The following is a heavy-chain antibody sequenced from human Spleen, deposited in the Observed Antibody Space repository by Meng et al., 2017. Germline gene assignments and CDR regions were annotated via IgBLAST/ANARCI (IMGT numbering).Heavy chain of an antibody. CDR2: FYSGGST. CDR1: GFTVSSHY. CDR3: VGGYETYYESSGYFDY. V-gene: IGHV3-66*02. D-gene: IGHD3-22*01. Sequence: GESLKISCAASGFTVSSHYMTWVRQTPGKGLEWVSGFYSGGSTYYADSVKGRFTISRDNSRNTIYHQMNRLRAVDTAVYYCVGGYETYYESSGYFDYWGQGTLVTVSS. J-gene: IGHJ4*02.